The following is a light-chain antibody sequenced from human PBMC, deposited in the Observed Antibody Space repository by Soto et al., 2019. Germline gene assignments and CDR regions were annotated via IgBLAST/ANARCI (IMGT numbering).Light chain of an antibody. J-gene: IGKJ2*01. CDR2: AAS. CDR3: QQRYSIPYT. CDR1: QSISTF. Sequence: DIQMTQSPSSLSASVGDRVTMTCRASQSISTFLNWYQQKPGKAPNLLISAASNLYSGVPSRFSGSGSGTDFTLTISSLQPEDFATYYCQQRYSIPYTFGQGTKLEIK. V-gene: IGKV1-39*01.